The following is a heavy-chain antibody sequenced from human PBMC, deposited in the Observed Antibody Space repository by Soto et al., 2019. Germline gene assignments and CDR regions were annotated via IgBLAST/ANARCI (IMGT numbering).Heavy chain of an antibody. D-gene: IGHD3-3*01. CDR2: IWNDGSKK. V-gene: IGHV3-33*01. CDR3: ARDASYYSLWSGYYPSRNGMDV. CDR1: GFTFSSFG. Sequence: QVQVVESGGGVVQPGRSLRLSCAASGFTFSSFGMHWVRQAPGKGLEWVSFIWNDGSKKSYGDSVKGRFTISRDNSRNTVYLQMNSLRADDTAVYYCARDASYYSLWSGYYPSRNGMDVWGQGTTVTVSS. J-gene: IGHJ6*02.